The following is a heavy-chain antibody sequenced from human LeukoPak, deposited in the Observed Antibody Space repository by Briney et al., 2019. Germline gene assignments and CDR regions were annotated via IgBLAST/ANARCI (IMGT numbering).Heavy chain of an antibody. CDR3: ARSVAAAGTLYYFDY. CDR2: IYTSGST. V-gene: IGHV4-4*07. Sequence: SETLSLTCTVSGGSISSYYWSWIRQPAGKGLEWIGRIYTSGSTNYNPSLKSRVTMSVDTSKNQFSLKLSSVTAADTAVYYCARSVAAAGTLYYFDYWGQGTLVTVSS. J-gene: IGHJ4*02. D-gene: IGHD6-13*01. CDR1: GGSISSYY.